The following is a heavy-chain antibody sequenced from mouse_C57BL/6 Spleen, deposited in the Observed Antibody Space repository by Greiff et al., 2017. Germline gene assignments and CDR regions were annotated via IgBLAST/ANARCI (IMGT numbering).Heavy chain of an antibody. CDR1: GYTFTSYW. J-gene: IGHJ4*01. CDR3: ARGSGYEDYAMDY. CDR2: IYPGSGST. Sequence: QVQLQQPGAELVKPGASVKLSCKASGYTFTSYWITWVKQRPGQGLEWIGDIYPGSGSTNYNEKFKSKATLTVDTSTSTAYMQLSSLTSEDSAVYDCARGSGYEDYAMDYWGQGTSVTVSS. V-gene: IGHV1-55*01. D-gene: IGHD3-2*02.